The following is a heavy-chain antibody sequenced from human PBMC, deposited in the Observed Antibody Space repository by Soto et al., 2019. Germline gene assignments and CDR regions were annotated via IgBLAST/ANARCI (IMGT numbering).Heavy chain of an antibody. CDR3: ARSRRYSYGYWGY. J-gene: IGHJ4*02. Sequence: VQLVESGGGLVQPGGSLRLSCAASGFTFSSYWMSWVRQAPGKGLEWVANIKQDGSEKYYVDSVKGRFTISRDNAKDSLYLQMNSLRAEDTAVYYCARSRRYSYGYWGYWCQGTLVTVSS. D-gene: IGHD5-18*01. V-gene: IGHV3-7*03. CDR2: IKQDGSEK. CDR1: GFTFSSYW.